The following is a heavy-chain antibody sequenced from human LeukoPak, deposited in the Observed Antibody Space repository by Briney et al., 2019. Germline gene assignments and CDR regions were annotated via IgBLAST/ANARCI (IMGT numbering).Heavy chain of an antibody. J-gene: IGHJ4*02. CDR2: INPNSGGT. CDR1: GYTFTGYY. D-gene: IGHD3-22*01. CDR3: ARGTNYYDSSGYLGDFDY. V-gene: IGHV1-2*02. Sequence: ASVKVSCKASGYTFTGYYMHWVRQAPGQGLEWMGWINPNSGGTNYAQKFQGRVTMTRDTSISTAYMELSRLRSDDTAVYYCARGTNYYDSSGYLGDFDYWGQGTLVTVSS.